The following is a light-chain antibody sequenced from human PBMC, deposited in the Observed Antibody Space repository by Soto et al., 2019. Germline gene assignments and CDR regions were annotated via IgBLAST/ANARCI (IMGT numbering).Light chain of an antibody. J-gene: IGKJ5*01. Sequence: DVVMTQSPLSLPVTLGQPASISCRSNQSLVHSDGIAYFSWFQQRPGRSPRRLIYKVSNRDSGVRARFSGSGSGTDFALKISRVEAEDVGVYYCMRGTHWPITFGQGTRLEIK. CDR1: QSLVHSDGIAY. V-gene: IGKV2-30*02. CDR3: MRGTHWPIT. CDR2: KVS.